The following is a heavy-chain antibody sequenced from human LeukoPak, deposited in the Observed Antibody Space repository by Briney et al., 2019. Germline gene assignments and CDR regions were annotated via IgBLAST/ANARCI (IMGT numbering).Heavy chain of an antibody. CDR3: ARARSEWELREHDAFDI. D-gene: IGHD1-26*01. CDR2: FDPEDGET. Sequence: ASVKVSCKVSGYTLTELSMHWVRQAPGKGLEWMGGFDPEDGETIYAQKFQGRVTMTEDTSTDTAYMELSSLRSEDTAVYYCARARSEWELREHDAFDIWGQGTMVTVSS. V-gene: IGHV1-24*01. CDR1: GYTLTELS. J-gene: IGHJ3*02.